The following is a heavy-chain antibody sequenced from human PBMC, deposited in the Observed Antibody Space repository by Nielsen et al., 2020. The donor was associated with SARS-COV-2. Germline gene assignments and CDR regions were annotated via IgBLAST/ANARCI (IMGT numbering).Heavy chain of an antibody. Sequence: SETLSLTCTVSRGSIDSSGYYWGWIRQPPGKGLEWIGYICCSWRTTYNPSLKSRVTISVDTSKNQVSLRLASVTAADTAIYYCARAPVYSSTAPDFWGQGTLVTVSS. D-gene: IGHD4-11*01. CDR1: RGSIDSSGYY. CDR2: ICCSWRT. J-gene: IGHJ4*02. V-gene: IGHV4-30-4*08. CDR3: ARAPVYSSTAPDF.